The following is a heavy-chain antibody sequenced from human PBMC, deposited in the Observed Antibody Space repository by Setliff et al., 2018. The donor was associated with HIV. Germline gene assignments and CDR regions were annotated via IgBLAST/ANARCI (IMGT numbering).Heavy chain of an antibody. V-gene: IGHV1-24*01. CDR3: ASHGVDDRWFGERGNWFDP. D-gene: IGHD3-10*01. CDR1: GYSFTELS. J-gene: IGHJ5*02. CDR2: FDPEDAET. Sequence: GASVKVSCKVFGYSFTELSIHWVRQAPGKGLEWMGGFDPEDAETVYAQKFQGRVTMTEDTSIDTAHMELSSLRSEDTAVYYCASHGVDDRWFGERGNWFDPWGQGTLVTVSS.